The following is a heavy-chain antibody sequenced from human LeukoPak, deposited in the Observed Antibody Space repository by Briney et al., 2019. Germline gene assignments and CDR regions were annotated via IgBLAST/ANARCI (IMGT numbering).Heavy chain of an antibody. CDR3: TKSRAAIGLFDY. J-gene: IGHJ4*02. CDR2: ISGSGGTT. V-gene: IGHV3-23*01. CDR1: GFTFSSYA. Sequence: GGSLRLSCAASGFTFSSYAMTWVRQAPGKGLEWVSTISGSGGTTYYADSVKGWFTISRDNSKNTLYLQMNSLRAEDTAVYYCTKSRAAIGLFDYWGQGTLVTVSS. D-gene: IGHD6-13*01.